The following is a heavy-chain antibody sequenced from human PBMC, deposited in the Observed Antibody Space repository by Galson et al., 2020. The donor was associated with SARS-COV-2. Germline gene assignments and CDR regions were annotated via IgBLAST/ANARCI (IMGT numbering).Heavy chain of an antibody. J-gene: IGHJ4*02. CDR3: ARDSSGWYYFDY. CDR2: IWYDGSNK. V-gene: IGHV3-33*01. D-gene: IGHD6-19*01. Sequence: TGGSLRLSCAASGFTFSSYGMHWVRHAPGKGLEWVAVIWYDGSNKYYADSVKGRFTISRDNSKNTLYLQMNSLRAEDTAVYYCARDSSGWYYFDYWGQGTLVTVSS. CDR1: GFTFSSYG.